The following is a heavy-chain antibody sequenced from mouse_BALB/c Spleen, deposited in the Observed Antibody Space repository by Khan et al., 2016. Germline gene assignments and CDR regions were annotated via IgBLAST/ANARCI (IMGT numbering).Heavy chain of an antibody. CDR1: GYSITSDYA. V-gene: IGHV3-2*02. Sequence: EVQLQESGPGLVKPSQSLSLTCTVTGYSITSDYAWNWIRRFPGNKLEWMGYISYSGSTSYNPSLKSRISITRDTSKNQFFLQLNSVTTEDTATYYCARYYYGSSYWYFDVWGAGTTVTVSS. J-gene: IGHJ1*01. CDR2: ISYSGST. CDR3: ARYYYGSSYWYFDV. D-gene: IGHD1-1*01.